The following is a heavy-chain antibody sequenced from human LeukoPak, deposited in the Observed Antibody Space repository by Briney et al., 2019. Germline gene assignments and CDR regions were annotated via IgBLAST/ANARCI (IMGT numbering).Heavy chain of an antibody. V-gene: IGHV1-8*01. Sequence: ASVKVSCKASGYTFTSYDINWVRQATGQGLEWMGWMNPNSGNAGYAQKFQGRVTMTRNTSISTAYMELSSVTAADTAVYYCARVTGYMIEDYFDYWGQGTLVTVSS. D-gene: IGHD3-22*01. CDR3: ARVTGYMIEDYFDY. CDR2: MNPNSGNA. CDR1: GYTFTSYD. J-gene: IGHJ4*02.